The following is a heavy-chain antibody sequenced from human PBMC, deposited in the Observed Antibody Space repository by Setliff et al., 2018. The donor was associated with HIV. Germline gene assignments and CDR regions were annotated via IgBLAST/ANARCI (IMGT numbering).Heavy chain of an antibody. CDR2: IYYSGST. Sequence: PSETLSLTCTVSGGSIVRYYWTWIRQPPGKRLEWIGYIYYSGSTNYNPSLKSRVIISVDTSKMQFSLKLRSVTAADTAMYYCAKLLQGGNYAFDIWGQGTMVTVSS. J-gene: IGHJ3*02. D-gene: IGHD2-21*02. CDR3: AKLLQGGNYAFDI. CDR1: GGSIVRYY. V-gene: IGHV4-59*08.